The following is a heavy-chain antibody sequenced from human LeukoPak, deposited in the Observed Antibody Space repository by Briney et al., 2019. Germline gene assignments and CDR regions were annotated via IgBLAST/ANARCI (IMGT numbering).Heavy chain of an antibody. V-gene: IGHV1-69*06. CDR2: IIPIFGTA. D-gene: IGHD3-22*01. J-gene: IGHJ4*02. Sequence: SVKVSCKASGGTFSSYAISWVRQAPGQGLEWMGGIIPIFGTANYAQKFQGRVTITADKSTSTAYMELSSLRAEDTAVYYCAKDGPPSHYYDSSGYYYGGSRYFDYWGQGTLVTVSS. CDR1: GGTFSSYA. CDR3: AKDGPPSHYYDSSGYYYGGSRYFDY.